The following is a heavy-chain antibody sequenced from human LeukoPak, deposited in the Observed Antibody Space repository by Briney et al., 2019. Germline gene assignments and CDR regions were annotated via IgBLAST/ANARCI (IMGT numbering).Heavy chain of an antibody. Sequence: SETLSLTCTVSGGSISSSSYYWGWIRQPPGEGLEWIGSIYYSGSTYYNPSLKSRVSISVDTSKNQFSLKLSTVTAADTAVYYCARNATVTTLKRAYNWFDPWGQGTLVTVSS. CDR2: IYYSGST. V-gene: IGHV4-39*01. CDR1: GGSISSSSYY. CDR3: ARNATVTTLKRAYNWFDP. D-gene: IGHD4-17*01. J-gene: IGHJ5*02.